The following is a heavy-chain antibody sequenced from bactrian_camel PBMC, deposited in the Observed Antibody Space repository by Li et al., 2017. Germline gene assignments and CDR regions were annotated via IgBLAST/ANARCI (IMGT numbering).Heavy chain of an antibody. CDR1: GDGFSTYY. V-gene: IGHV3-2*01. Sequence: HVQLVESGGGLVQPGGSLRLSCAASGDGFSTYYVSWVRQAPGKGLEWVSSFYNDVSSTYYADSVKGRFTVSTDMAKTTLYLQMNSLKPEDTATYYCAPMCRPGSPRGVSRWGQGTQVTVS. D-gene: IGHD3*01. J-gene: IGHJ4*01. CDR3: APMCRPGSPRGVSR. CDR2: FYNDVSST.